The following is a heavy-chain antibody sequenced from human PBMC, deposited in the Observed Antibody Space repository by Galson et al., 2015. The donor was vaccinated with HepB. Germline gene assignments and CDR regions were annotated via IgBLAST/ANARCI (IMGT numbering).Heavy chain of an antibody. Sequence: SLRLSCAASGFTFSTYAMSWVRQAPGKGLEWVSGISGIDGSTYYADSVKGRFTISRDNAKNTLYLQMNSLRAEDTAVYYCARYNGNLAAFDYWGQGTLVTVSS. CDR2: ISGIDGST. V-gene: IGHV3-23*01. CDR1: GFTFSTYA. CDR3: ARYNGNLAAFDY. J-gene: IGHJ4*02. D-gene: IGHD1-1*01.